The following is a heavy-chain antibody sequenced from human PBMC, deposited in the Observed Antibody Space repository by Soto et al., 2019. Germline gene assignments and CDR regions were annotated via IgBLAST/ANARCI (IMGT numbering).Heavy chain of an antibody. Sequence: EVQLVESGGGLVQPGGSLRLSCGASGFTFSSYWMSWVRQSPGKGLEWVANIKQDGSETYYVDSVKGRFTISRDNAKNSLYLQMSSLRAEDTAMYYCARDSVFYDSTGDFDYWGQGTVVTVSS. CDR3: ARDSVFYDSTGDFDY. J-gene: IGHJ4*02. D-gene: IGHD3-22*01. CDR1: GFTFSSYW. V-gene: IGHV3-7*01. CDR2: IKQDGSET.